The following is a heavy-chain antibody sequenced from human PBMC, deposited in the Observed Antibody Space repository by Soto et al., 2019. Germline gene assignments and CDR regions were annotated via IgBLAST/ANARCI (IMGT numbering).Heavy chain of an antibody. CDR3: ARDGGDLIFDY. CDR1: GFTFSSYA. Sequence: QVQLVESGGGVVQPGRSLRLSCAASGFTFSSYAMHWVRQAPGKGLEWVAVISYDGSNKYYADSVKGRFTISRDNSKNTLYLQMTSLRAEDTAVYYCARDGGDLIFDYWGQGTLVTVSS. V-gene: IGHV3-30-3*01. D-gene: IGHD3-16*01. J-gene: IGHJ4*02. CDR2: ISYDGSNK.